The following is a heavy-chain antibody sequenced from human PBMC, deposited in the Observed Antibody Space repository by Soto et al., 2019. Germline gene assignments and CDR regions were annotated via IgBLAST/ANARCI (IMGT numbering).Heavy chain of an antibody. CDR3: ARAYDSSVHGGLWFDP. D-gene: IGHD3-22*01. V-gene: IGHV4-31*03. CDR2: IYYSGST. J-gene: IGHJ5*02. CDR1: GGSISSGGYY. Sequence: SETLSLTCTVSGGSISSGGYYWSWIRQHPGKGLEWIGYIYYSGSTYYNPSLKSRVTISVDTSKNQLSLKLSSVTAADTAVYYCARAYDSSVHGGLWFDPWGQGTLVTVSS.